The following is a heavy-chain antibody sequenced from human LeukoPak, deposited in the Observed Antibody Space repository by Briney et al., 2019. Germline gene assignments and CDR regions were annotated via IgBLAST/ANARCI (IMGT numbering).Heavy chain of an antibody. CDR3: AKVEDDISYYYYGMDV. CDR1: GFTLSSYG. J-gene: IGHJ6*02. V-gene: IGHV3-30*18. CDR2: ISYDGSKE. Sequence: PGGSLRLSCAVSGFTLSSYGMHRVRQAPGKGLEWVAVISYDGSKEYYADSVKGRITISRDTSKNTLYLQMNSLRAEDTAVYYCAKVEDDISYYYYGMDVWGQGTTVTVSS. D-gene: IGHD3-9*01.